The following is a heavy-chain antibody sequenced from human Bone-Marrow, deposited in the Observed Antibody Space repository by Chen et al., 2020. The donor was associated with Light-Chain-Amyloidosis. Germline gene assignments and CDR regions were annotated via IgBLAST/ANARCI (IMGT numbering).Heavy chain of an antibody. Sequence: EVQLVESGGGLVQPGESLRLSCAASGFTFSSYEMNWVRQAPGKGLEWVSTVSGSTVSTYYAGAVKGRFIISRDNSKSTLYLQMNSLRAGDTAVYFCTRKGGYFDFWGQGSLVTVSS. V-gene: IGHV3-23*04. CDR2: VSGSTVST. CDR3: TRKGGYFDF. D-gene: IGHD3-10*01. CDR1: GFTFSSYE. J-gene: IGHJ4*02.